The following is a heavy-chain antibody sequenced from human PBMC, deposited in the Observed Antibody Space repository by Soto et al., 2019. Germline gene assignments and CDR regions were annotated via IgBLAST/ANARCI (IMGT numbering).Heavy chain of an antibody. J-gene: IGHJ5*02. CDR2: INHSGST. V-gene: IGHV4-34*01. CDR1: GGSFSGYY. CDR3: ARGPYYYGSGSYYPLDP. Sequence: SETLSLTCAVYGGSFSGYYWSWIRQPPGKGLEWIGEINHSGSTNYNPSLKSRVTISVDTSKNQFSLKLSSVTAADTAVYYCARGPYYYGSGSYYPLDPWGQGTLVTVSS. D-gene: IGHD3-10*01.